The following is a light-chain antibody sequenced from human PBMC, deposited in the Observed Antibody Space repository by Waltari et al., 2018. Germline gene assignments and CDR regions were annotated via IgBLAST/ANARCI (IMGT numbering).Light chain of an antibody. V-gene: IGKV3-20*01. Sequence: DIMLTQSPGTLSLSPGESATLSCRASQTIGRSLAWYQQKPGQAPRLLIYNASNRAAGISDRFSGSGSGTDFSLTISRLEPEDFAVYYCQHYVRLPATFGQGTKVEIK. CDR3: QHYVRLPAT. J-gene: IGKJ1*01. CDR2: NAS. CDR1: QTIGRS.